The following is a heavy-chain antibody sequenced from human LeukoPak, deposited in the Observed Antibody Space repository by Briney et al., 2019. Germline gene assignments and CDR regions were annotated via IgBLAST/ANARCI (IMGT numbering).Heavy chain of an antibody. V-gene: IGHV4-39*07. D-gene: IGHD5-18*01. CDR1: GGSISGSTSY. Sequence: SETPSLTCTVSGGSISGSTSYWGWFRQPPGKGLEWIGTIYHTGSTYYNSSLKSRVTISVDTSKNQFSLNLRSVTAADTAVYYCARIEDVTRGYNHAYYFDYWGQGTLVTVSS. J-gene: IGHJ4*02. CDR2: IYHTGST. CDR3: ARIEDVTRGYNHAYYFDY.